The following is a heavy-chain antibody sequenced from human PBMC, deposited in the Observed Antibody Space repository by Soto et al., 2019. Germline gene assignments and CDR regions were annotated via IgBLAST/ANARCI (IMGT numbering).Heavy chain of an antibody. J-gene: IGHJ6*03. D-gene: IGHD2-15*01. Sequence: GASVKVSCKASGYTFTSYGISWVRQAPGQGLEWMGWISAYNGNTNYAQKLQGRVTMTTDTSTSTAYMKLRSLRSDDTAVYYCARQVVVVVAATTPYYYYYMDVWGKGTTVTVSS. CDR1: GYTFTSYG. CDR3: ARQVVVVVAATTPYYYYYMDV. CDR2: ISAYNGNT. V-gene: IGHV1-18*01.